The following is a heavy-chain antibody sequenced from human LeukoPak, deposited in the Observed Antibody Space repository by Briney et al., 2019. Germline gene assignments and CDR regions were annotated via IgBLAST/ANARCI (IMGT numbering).Heavy chain of an antibody. CDR2: IYYSGST. Sequence: SETLSLTCTVSGGSISSYYWSWIRQPPGKGLEWIGYIYYSGSTNYNPSLKSRVTISVVTSKNQFSLKLSSVTAADTAVYYCAREGDGYNRYWGQGTLVTVSS. V-gene: IGHV4-59*01. D-gene: IGHD5-24*01. CDR1: GGSISSYY. CDR3: AREGDGYNRY. J-gene: IGHJ4*02.